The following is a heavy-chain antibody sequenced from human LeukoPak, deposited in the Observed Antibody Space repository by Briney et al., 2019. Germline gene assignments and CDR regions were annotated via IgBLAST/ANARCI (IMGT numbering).Heavy chain of an antibody. Sequence: SETLSLTCSVSGGSISSYYWSWIRQPPGKGLEWIGYIYYSGSTNYNPSLKSRVTIPVDTSKNQFSLKLSSVTAADTAVYYCARDNWNYGSSMDVWGQGTTVTVSS. V-gene: IGHV4-59*01. D-gene: IGHD1-7*01. CDR2: IYYSGST. CDR3: ARDNWNYGSSMDV. CDR1: GGSISSYY. J-gene: IGHJ6*02.